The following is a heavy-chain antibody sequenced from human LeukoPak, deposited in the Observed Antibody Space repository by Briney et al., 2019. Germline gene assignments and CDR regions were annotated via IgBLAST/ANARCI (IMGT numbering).Heavy chain of an antibody. V-gene: IGHV4-39*01. Sequence: PSETLSLTCTVSGGSISSSSYSWGWIRQPPGKGLEWIGSIYYSGSTYYNPSLKSRVTISVDTSKNQFSLKLSSVTAADTAVYYCARTSTYYDFWSGYTPPTPNWFDPWGQGTLVTVSS. CDR2: IYYSGST. CDR3: ARTSTYYDFWSGYTPPTPNWFDP. D-gene: IGHD3-3*01. CDR1: GGSISSSSYS. J-gene: IGHJ5*02.